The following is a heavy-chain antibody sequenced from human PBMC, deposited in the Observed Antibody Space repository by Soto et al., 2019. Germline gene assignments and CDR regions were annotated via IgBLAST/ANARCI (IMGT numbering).Heavy chain of an antibody. Sequence: QVQLVQSGAEVKKPESSVKVSCKAPGGTFSTYAISWVRQAPGQGLEWMGGIIPMFGTGNYAERFQDRVTXXXXXXXXXXXXXXXXXXXXXXXXXXXXXXXXXXXRRINNGYSGWGQGTLVTVSS. CDR1: GGTFSTYA. J-gene: IGHJ4*02. V-gene: IGHV1-69*05. CDR2: IIPMFGTG. D-gene: IGHD5-12*01. CDR3: XXXXXXXXRRINNGYSG.